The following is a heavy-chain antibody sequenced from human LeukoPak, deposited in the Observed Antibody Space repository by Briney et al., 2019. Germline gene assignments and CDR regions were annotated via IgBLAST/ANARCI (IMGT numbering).Heavy chain of an antibody. CDR3: AKDQGSGSFPLHYGMDV. V-gene: IGHV3-23*01. Sequence: GGSLRLSCAASGFTFSSYAMSWVRQAPGKGLEWVSAISGSGGSTYYADPVKGRFTISRDNSKNTLYLQMNSLRAEDTAVYYCAKDQGSGSFPLHYGMDVWGQGTTVTVSS. CDR2: ISGSGGST. D-gene: IGHD6-19*01. J-gene: IGHJ6*02. CDR1: GFTFSSYA.